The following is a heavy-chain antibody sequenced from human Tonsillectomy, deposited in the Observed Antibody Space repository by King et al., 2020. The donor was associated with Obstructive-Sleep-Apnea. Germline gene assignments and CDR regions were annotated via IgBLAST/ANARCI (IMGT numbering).Heavy chain of an antibody. V-gene: IGHV4-34*01. D-gene: IGHD3-10*01. J-gene: IGHJ2*01. CDR3: ARVPLSYYGSGSNWYFDL. Sequence: HVQLQQWGAGLLKPSEILSLTCAVYGGSFSDYYWSWIRQPPGMGLEWIGEINHSGSTSYSQSLKSRVTISVETSKNQFSLKLSSVTAPDTAVYYCARVPLSYYGSGSNWYFDLWGRGTLVTVSS. CDR2: INHSGST. CDR1: GGSFSDYY.